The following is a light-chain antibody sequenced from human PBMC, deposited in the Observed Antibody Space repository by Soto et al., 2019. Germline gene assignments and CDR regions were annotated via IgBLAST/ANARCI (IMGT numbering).Light chain of an antibody. V-gene: IGLV2-23*02. Sequence: QSALTQPASVSGSPGQSITISCTGTSSDVGSYNLVSWYQQHPGKAPKLMIYEVSKRPSGVSNRFSGSKSGNTASLTISGLQAEDAADYYCCSYAGSSSVVFGGGTQLTVL. J-gene: IGLJ2*01. CDR3: CSYAGSSSVV. CDR2: EVS. CDR1: SSDVGSYNL.